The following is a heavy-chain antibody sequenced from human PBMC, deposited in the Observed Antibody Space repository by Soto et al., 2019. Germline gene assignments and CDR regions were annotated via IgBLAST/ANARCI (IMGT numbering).Heavy chain of an antibody. CDR1: GGSFSGYY. J-gene: IGHJ4*02. CDR2: INHSGST. D-gene: IGHD2-2*01. CDR3: ARRAKDIVVVPAAQFDY. Sequence: QVQLQQWGAGLLKPSETLSLTCAVYGGSFSGYYWSWIRQPPGKGLEWIGEINHSGSTNYNPSLKRRVTISVXXSXNXXSLKLSSVTAAATAVYYCARRAKDIVVVPAAQFDYWGQGTLVTVSS. V-gene: IGHV4-34*01.